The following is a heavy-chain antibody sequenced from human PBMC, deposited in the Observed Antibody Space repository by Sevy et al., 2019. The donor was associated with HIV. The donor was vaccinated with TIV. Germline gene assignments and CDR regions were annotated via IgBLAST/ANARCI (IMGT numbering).Heavy chain of an antibody. D-gene: IGHD2-8*01. Sequence: GGSLRLSCEASGFTPSTYAMHWVRQAPGKGLEWVAVIGYEGNNKYYADSVKGRFTISRDNSKNTLFLQMDSLRAEDTAVYYCARDPRMYGDYLLAYFDYWGQGALVTVSS. V-gene: IGHV3-33*01. CDR3: ARDPRMYGDYLLAYFDY. CDR2: IGYEGNNK. J-gene: IGHJ4*02. CDR1: GFTPSTYA.